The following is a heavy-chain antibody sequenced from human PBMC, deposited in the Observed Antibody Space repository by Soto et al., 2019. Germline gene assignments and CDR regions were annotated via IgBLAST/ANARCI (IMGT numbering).Heavy chain of an antibody. D-gene: IGHD6-19*01. CDR1: GFTFTKFA. V-gene: IGHV3-23*01. Sequence: EVQLLESGGGLVQPGGSLRLSCAASGFTFTKFAMSWVRQAPGKGLEWVASISGPGGSTNYAESVKGRFTISRDNSKDTVSLQRHALRVEDTAVYFCAKDRRIAVSHFDFGGQGTLVTVSS. CDR3: AKDRRIAVSHFDF. CDR2: ISGPGGST. J-gene: IGHJ4*02.